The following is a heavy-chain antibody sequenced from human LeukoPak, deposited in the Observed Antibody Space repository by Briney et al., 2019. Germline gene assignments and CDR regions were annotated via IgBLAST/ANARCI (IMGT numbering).Heavy chain of an antibody. D-gene: IGHD2-2*02. V-gene: IGHV3-23*01. CDR3: AKQGYCSSTSCYTDY. CDR1: GFTFSSYT. CDR2: ISGSGGST. Sequence: GGLRLSCAASGFTFSSYTMNWVRQAPGKGLEWVSAISGSGGSTYYADSVKGRFTISRDNSKNTLYLQMNSLRAEDTAVYYCAKQGYCSSTSCYTDYWGQGTLVTVSS. J-gene: IGHJ4*02.